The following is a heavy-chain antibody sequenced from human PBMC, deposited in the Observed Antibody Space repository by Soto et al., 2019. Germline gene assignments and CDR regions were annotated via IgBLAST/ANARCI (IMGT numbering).Heavy chain of an antibody. J-gene: IGHJ4*02. Sequence: ASVKGSCKASGYTFTSYAMHWVRQAPGQRLEWMGWINAGNGNTKYSQKFQGRVTITRDTSASTAYMELSSLRSEDTAVYYCARGALYSSSWIDYWGQGTLVTVSS. CDR3: ARGALYSSSWIDY. CDR1: GYTFTSYA. V-gene: IGHV1-3*01. CDR2: INAGNGNT. D-gene: IGHD6-13*01.